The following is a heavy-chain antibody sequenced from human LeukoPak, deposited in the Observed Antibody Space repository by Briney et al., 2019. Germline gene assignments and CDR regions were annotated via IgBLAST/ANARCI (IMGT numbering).Heavy chain of an antibody. J-gene: IGHJ4*02. Sequence: EPSETLSLTCAVYGGSFSGYYWSWIRQPPGKGLEWIGEINHSGSTNYNPSLKSRVTISADTSKNQFSLKLSSVTAADTAVYYCARVRIAAAGPRVDYWGQGTLVTVSS. CDR1: GGSFSGYY. V-gene: IGHV4-34*01. CDR2: INHSGST. CDR3: ARVRIAAAGPRVDY. D-gene: IGHD6-13*01.